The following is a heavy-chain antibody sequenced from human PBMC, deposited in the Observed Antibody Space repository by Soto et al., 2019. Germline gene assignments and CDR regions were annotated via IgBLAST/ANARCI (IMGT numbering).Heavy chain of an antibody. CDR2: IYYSGST. CDR1: GGSISTGGYY. Sequence: QVQLQESGPGLVKPSQTLSLTCTVSGGSISTGGYYWSWIRQHPGKGLEWIGYIYYSGSTYYNPSRKRRVTISVDTSKNQFSLKLSSVTAADTAVYYCATVDLAAAGTFDYWGRGILVTVSS. CDR3: ATVDLAAAGTFDY. V-gene: IGHV4-31*03. D-gene: IGHD6-13*01. J-gene: IGHJ4*02.